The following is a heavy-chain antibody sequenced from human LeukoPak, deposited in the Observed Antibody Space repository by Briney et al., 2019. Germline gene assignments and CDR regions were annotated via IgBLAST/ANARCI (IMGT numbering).Heavy chain of an antibody. Sequence: SETLSLTCAVYGGSFSGYYWAWIRQPPGKGLEWIGSIYHSGSTYYNPSLKSRVTISVDTSKNQFSLKLSSVIAADTAVYYCARGPYYFGSGTDYNRFNVVYWGQGILVTVSS. V-gene: IGHV4-38-2*01. CDR1: GGSFSGYY. D-gene: IGHD3-10*01. CDR3: ARGPYYFGSGTDYNRFNVVY. CDR2: IYHSGST. J-gene: IGHJ4*02.